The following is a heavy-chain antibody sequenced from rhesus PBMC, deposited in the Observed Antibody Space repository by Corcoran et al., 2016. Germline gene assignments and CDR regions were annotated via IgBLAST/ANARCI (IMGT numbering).Heavy chain of an antibody. CDR3: ASGSGSYTYFDY. V-gene: IGHV4S11*01. CDR1: GGSISSSN. CDR2: IYGSGSST. Sequence: QVQLQESGPAVVKPSETLSLTCAVSGGSISSSNWWSWIRQSPGKGLEWIGYIYGSGSSTNYNPSLKSRVTLSVDTSKNQLSLKLSAVTAADTAVYYCASGSGSYTYFDYWGQGVLVTVSS. D-gene: IGHD3-16*01. J-gene: IGHJ4*01.